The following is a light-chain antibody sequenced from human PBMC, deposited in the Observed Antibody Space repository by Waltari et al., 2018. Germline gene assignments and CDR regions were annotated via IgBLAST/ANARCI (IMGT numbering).Light chain of an antibody. CDR2: GQN. CDR3: SCRENTGFHWV. Sequence: SSELTQDPAVSVALGQTVRITCQGDSLKSYYANWHQQKPGQAPILLVFGQNNRPSGIPDPFSGSTSGDTASLTITGARAEDDADYYCSCRENTGFHWVFGGGTKLTVL. J-gene: IGLJ3*02. V-gene: IGLV3-19*01. CDR1: SLKSYY.